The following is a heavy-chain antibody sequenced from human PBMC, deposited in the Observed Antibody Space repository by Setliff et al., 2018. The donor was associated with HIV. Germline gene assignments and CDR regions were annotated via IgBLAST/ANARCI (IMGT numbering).Heavy chain of an antibody. CDR3: ARDLRGDSVPATAAKSFDI. J-gene: IGHJ3*02. CDR2: INDSGST. V-gene: IGHV4-34*01. Sequence: LSLTCAVYGGSFSGYYWSWIRQPPGKGLEWIGEINDSGSTNNNPSPKSRVAMSVDTSKNQFSLKLSSVTAADTAVYYCARDLRGDSVPATAAKSFDIWGQGTLVTVSS. D-gene: IGHD2-21*02. CDR1: GGSFSGYY.